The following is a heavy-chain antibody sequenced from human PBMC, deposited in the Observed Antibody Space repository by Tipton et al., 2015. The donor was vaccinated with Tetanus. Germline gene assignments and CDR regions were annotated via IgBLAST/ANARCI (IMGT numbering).Heavy chain of an antibody. CDR1: GYNFSHYS. J-gene: IGHJ2*01. V-gene: IGHV5-51*01. CDR3: ARRRSAVLSGAYHWYFDL. Sequence: QLVQSGADVKKPGESLKISCQGSGYNFSHYSIGWVRQLPGRGLEWMGIVDPRDSQATYGPSFQGQVTISADRSINVAYLQWGSLKASDTGLYYCARRRSAVLSGAYHWYFDLWGRGTLVGVSS. D-gene: IGHD3-3*01. CDR2: VDPRDSQA.